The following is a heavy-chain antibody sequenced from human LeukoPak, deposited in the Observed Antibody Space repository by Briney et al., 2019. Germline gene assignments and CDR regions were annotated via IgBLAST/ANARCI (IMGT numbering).Heavy chain of an antibody. CDR3: AKSFIATHVSEFDY. Sequence: GGSLRLSCAASGFTFSDYYMSWIRQAPGKGLEWVSYISSSGSTIYYADSVKGRFTISRDNAKNSLYLQMNSLRAEDTAVYYCAKSFIATHVSEFDYWGQGTLVTVSS. D-gene: IGHD6-13*01. CDR1: GFTFSDYY. V-gene: IGHV3-11*01. J-gene: IGHJ4*02. CDR2: ISSSGSTI.